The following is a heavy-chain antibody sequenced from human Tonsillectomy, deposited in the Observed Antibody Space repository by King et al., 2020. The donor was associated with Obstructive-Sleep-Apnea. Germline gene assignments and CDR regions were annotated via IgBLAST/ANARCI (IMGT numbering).Heavy chain of an antibody. V-gene: IGHV4-4*02. J-gene: IGHJ6*02. CDR1: GGSISSTNW. CDR3: ARVTWRPNYYGLDV. Sequence: QLQESGPGLVKPSGTLSLTCAVSGGSISSTNWWNWVRQPPGKGLEWIGEIYHSGNTNYNPSLKSRVTISVDKSKNQFSLNLTSMTAADTAVYYCARVTWRPNYYGLDVWGQGTTVTVSS. CDR2: IYHSGNT. D-gene: IGHD5-24*01.